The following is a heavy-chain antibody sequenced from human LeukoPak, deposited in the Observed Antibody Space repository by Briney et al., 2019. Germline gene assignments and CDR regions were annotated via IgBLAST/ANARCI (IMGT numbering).Heavy chain of an antibody. D-gene: IGHD6-19*01. CDR2: INPNSGGT. V-gene: IGHV1-2*04. Sequence: EASVKVSCKASGYTFTGYYMHWVRQAPGQGLEWMGWINPNSGGTNYAQKFQGWDTMTRDTSISTAYMELSRLRSDDTAVYYCARASSSGWYDYYYYYGMDVWGQGTTVTVSS. J-gene: IGHJ6*02. CDR3: ARASSSGWYDYYYYYGMDV. CDR1: GYTFTGYY.